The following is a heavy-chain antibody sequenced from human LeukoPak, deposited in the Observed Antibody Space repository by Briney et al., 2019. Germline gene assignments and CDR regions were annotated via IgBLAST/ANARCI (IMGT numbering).Heavy chain of an antibody. D-gene: IGHD4/OR15-4a*01. J-gene: IGHJ4*02. CDR3: AKRGPGATVDY. CDR1: GRAFNDYY. CDR2: VNHSGRT. Sequence: SETLSLTCAVYGRAFNDYYWSWIRQPPGKGLEWIGEVNHSGRTNYSPSLKSRVTISQDTSKNQFSLKLRSVTAADTAVYFCAKRGPGATVDYWGQGTLVTVSS. V-gene: IGHV4-34*01.